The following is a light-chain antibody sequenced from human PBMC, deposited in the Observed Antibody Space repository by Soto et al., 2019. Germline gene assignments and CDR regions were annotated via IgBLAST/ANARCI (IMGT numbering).Light chain of an antibody. J-gene: IGKJ1*01. CDR1: QSVSSY. Sequence: ILLTKYACPLSVSPGEINSLLCRASQSVSSYLAWYQQKPGQAPRLLIYDASSRATGIPARFSGSGSGTDFTLTISSLEPEDFAVYYCQQRSNWPPKFGQGTKVDI. V-gene: IGKV3-11*01. CDR2: DAS. CDR3: QQRSNWPPK.